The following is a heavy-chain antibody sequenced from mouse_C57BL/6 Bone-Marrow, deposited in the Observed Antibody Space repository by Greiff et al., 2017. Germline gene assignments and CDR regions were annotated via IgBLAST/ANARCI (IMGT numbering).Heavy chain of an antibody. CDR2: IYPRSGNT. D-gene: IGHD2-1*01. Sequence: QVQLQQSGAELARPGASVKLSCKASGYTFTSYGISWVKQRTGQGLEWIGEIYPRSGNTYYNEKFKGKATLTADKYSSTAYMELRSLTSEDSAVYFFARVDYYVNFEVYFCVWGTAATVTVSS. V-gene: IGHV1-81*01. CDR3: ARVDYYVNFEVYFCV. J-gene: IGHJ1*03. CDR1: GYTFTSYG.